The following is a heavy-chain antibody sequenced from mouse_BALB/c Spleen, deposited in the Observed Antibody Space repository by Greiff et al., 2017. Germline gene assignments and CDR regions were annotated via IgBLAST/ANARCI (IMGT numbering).Heavy chain of an antibody. J-gene: IGHJ4*01. CDR2: IRNKANGYTT. CDR3: ARELTTVVADY. D-gene: IGHD1-1*01. V-gene: IGHV7-3*02. CDR1: GFTFTDYY. Sequence: DVQLVESGGGLVQPGGSLRLSCATSGFTFTDYYMSWVRQPPGKALEWLGFIRNKANGYTTEYSASVKGRFTISRDNSQSILYLQMNTLRAEDSATYYCARELTTVVADYWGQGTSVTVSS.